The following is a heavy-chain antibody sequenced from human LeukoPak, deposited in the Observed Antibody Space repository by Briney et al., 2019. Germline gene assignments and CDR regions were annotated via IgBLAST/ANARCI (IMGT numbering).Heavy chain of an antibody. Sequence: GGSLRLSCAASGFTFSSYGMHWVRQAPGKGLEWVAVISYDGSNKYYADSVKGRFTISRDNSKNTLYLQMNSLRAEDTAVYYCAKSWFGELDDAFDIWGQGTMVTVSS. D-gene: IGHD3-10*01. CDR2: ISYDGSNK. CDR1: GFTFSSYG. CDR3: AKSWFGELDDAFDI. V-gene: IGHV3-30*18. J-gene: IGHJ3*02.